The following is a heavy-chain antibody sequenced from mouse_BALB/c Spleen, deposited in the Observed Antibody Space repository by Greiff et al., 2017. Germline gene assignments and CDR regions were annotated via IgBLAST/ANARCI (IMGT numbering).Heavy chain of an antibody. V-gene: IGHV1-74*04. Sequence: VHLVESGPQLVRPGASVKISCKASGYSFTSYWMHWVKQRPGQGLEWIGMIDPSDSETRLNQKFKDKATLTVDKSSSTAYMQLSSPTSEDSAVYYCARDGDYFDYWGQGTTLTVSS. CDR2: IDPSDSET. CDR3: ARDGDYFDY. J-gene: IGHJ2*01. D-gene: IGHD3-3*01. CDR1: GYSFTSYW.